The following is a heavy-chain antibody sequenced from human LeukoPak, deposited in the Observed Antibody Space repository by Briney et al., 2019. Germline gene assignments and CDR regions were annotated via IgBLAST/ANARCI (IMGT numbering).Heavy chain of an antibody. CDR1: GDIVSSKSGG. CDR2: TYYTSKWYN. D-gene: IGHD3-10*02. Sequence: SQTLSLTCGISGDIVSSKSGGWNWIRQSPSRGLEWLGRTYYTSKWYNEYAVSMKSRITINSDTSKNQLSLHLDSVTPEDTAVYYCAREQLWSGPNRFDSWGQGTLVTVSS. J-gene: IGHJ5*01. V-gene: IGHV6-1*01. CDR3: AREQLWSGPNRFDS.